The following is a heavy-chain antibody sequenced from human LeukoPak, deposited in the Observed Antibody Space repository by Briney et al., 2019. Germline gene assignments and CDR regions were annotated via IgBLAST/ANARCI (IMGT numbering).Heavy chain of an antibody. V-gene: IGHV3-7*01. CDR2: IKQDGSEK. CDR3: ARELYYDSSGLDDY. CDR1: GFTFSSYW. D-gene: IGHD3-22*01. J-gene: IGHJ4*02. Sequence: GGSLRLSCAASGFTFSSYWMSWVRQAPGKGLEWVANIKQDGSEKYYVDSVKVRFTISRDNAKNSLYLQMNSLRAEDTAVYYCARELYYDSSGLDDYWGQGTLVTVSS.